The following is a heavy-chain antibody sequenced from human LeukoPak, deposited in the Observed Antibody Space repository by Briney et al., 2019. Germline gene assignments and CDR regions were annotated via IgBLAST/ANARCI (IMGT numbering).Heavy chain of an antibody. V-gene: IGHV3-9*01. CDR1: GFTFDDYA. CDR3: AKDISGIVGATLYYFDY. D-gene: IGHD1-26*01. J-gene: IGHJ4*02. Sequence: QAGGSLRLSCAASGFTFDDYAMHWVRQAPGKGLEWVSGISWNSGSIGYADSVKGRFTISRDNAKNSLYLQMNSLRAEDTALYYCAKDISGIVGATLYYFDYWGQGTLVTVSS. CDR2: ISWNSGSI.